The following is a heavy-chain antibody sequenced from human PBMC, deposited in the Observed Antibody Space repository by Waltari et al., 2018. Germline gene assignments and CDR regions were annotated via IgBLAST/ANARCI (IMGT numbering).Heavy chain of an antibody. Sequence: QLQLQESGPGLVKPSEPLSLTFPVSGGSIDRSQYSWGWVRQPPGKALQWLATIFHNGATRYNPSLGSRVSISLDTSRNQFSVRLSSVSAADTAMYYCTREIRDIVVVPSPGDYWGQGTLVTVSS. CDR2: IFHNGAT. CDR1: GGSIDRSQYS. CDR3: TREIRDIVVVPSPGDY. V-gene: IGHV4-39*07. D-gene: IGHD2-15*01. J-gene: IGHJ4*01.